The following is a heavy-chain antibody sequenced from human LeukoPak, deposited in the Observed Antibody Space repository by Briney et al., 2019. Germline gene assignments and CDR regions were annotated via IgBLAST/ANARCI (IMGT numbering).Heavy chain of an antibody. Sequence: GSSLWVSCEASGGTFSSYAISWVRQAPGQGLEWMGGIIPIFGTANYAQKFQGRVTITADKSTSTAYMELSSLRSEDTAVYYCARTDYGSGNGMDVWGKGTTVTVSS. CDR3: ARTDYGSGNGMDV. CDR2: IIPIFGTA. CDR1: GGTFSSYA. J-gene: IGHJ6*04. V-gene: IGHV1-69*06. D-gene: IGHD3-10*01.